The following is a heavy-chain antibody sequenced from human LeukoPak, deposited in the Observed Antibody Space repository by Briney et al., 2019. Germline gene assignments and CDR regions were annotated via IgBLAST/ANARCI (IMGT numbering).Heavy chain of an antibody. D-gene: IGHD6-19*01. CDR1: GDSVSSNSAA. J-gene: IGHJ4*02. V-gene: IGHV6-1*01. CDR3: ARDSYSSGWYRFDY. Sequence: SQTLSLTCAISGDSVSSNSAAWNWIRQSPSRGLEWLGRTYYRSKWPSDYVVSVKSRITINPDTSKNQFSLQLNSVTPEDTAVYYCARDSYSSGWYRFDYWGQGTLVTVSS. CDR2: TYYRSKWPS.